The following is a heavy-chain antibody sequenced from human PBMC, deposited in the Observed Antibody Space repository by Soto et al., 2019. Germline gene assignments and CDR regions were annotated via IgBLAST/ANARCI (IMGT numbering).Heavy chain of an antibody. V-gene: IGHV4-31*03. CDR3: ARTPRRGEMVRGPINWFDP. Sequence: SETLSLTCTVSGGSISSGGYYWSWIRQHPGKGLEWIGYIYYSGSTYYNPSLKSRVTISVDTSKNQFSLKLSSVTAADTAVYYCARTPRRGEMVRGPINWFDPWGQGTLVTVSS. J-gene: IGHJ5*02. D-gene: IGHD3-10*01. CDR1: GGSISSGGYY. CDR2: IYYSGST.